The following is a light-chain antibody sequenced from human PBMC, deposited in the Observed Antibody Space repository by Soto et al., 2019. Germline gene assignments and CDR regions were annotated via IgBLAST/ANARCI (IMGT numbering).Light chain of an antibody. CDR1: SSDFGNYNL. Sequence: QSVLTQPPSVSGSPGQSVTISCTGTSSDFGNYNLVSWYQQPPGTAPKVIIYEVSNRPSGVPDRFSGSKSGNTASLTIAGLQAEDEADYYCSSYTSSSTYVFGTGTKLTVL. V-gene: IGLV2-18*02. CDR2: EVS. J-gene: IGLJ1*01. CDR3: SSYTSSSTYV.